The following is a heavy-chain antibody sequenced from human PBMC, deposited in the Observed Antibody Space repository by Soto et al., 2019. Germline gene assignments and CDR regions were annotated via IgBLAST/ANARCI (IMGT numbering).Heavy chain of an antibody. CDR2: IYHSGST. CDR3: ARAAPSFIQV. J-gene: IGHJ6*02. D-gene: IGHD2-21*01. CDR1: GDSISDYY. Sequence: SETLSLTCSVSGDSISDYYWSWIRQPPGKGLEWIGYIYHSGSTYYNPSLKSRVTISVDTSKNQFSLKLRSLTAADTAVYYCARAAPSFIQVLGQGTTGTGSS. V-gene: IGHV4-59*12.